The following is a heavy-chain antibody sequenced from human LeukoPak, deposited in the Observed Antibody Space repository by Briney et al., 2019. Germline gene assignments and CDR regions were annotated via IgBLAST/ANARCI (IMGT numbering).Heavy chain of an antibody. Sequence: GRSLRLSCAASGFTFSSYAMHWVRQAPGKGLEWVAVISYDGSNKYYADSVKGRFTISRDNSKNTLYLQMNSLRAEDTAVYYCARDRKGFPGAVAGLFDYWGQGTLVTVSS. CDR1: GFTFSSYA. CDR3: ARDRKGFPGAVAGLFDY. D-gene: IGHD6-19*01. V-gene: IGHV3-30*04. J-gene: IGHJ4*02. CDR2: ISYDGSNK.